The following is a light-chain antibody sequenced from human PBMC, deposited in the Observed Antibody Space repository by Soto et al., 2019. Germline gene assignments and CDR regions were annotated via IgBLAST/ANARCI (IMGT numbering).Light chain of an antibody. Sequence: DIQITQSPSSLSASVGDRVTITCRASQSIASYLNWYQQKPGKAPKVRIYAASSLQSGVPSRFSGSGSGTDFTLTISSLQPEDFATYYWQQGDSTLSYTVGQGTNLEIK. V-gene: IGKV1-39*01. CDR1: QSIASY. J-gene: IGKJ2*01. CDR2: AAS. CDR3: QQGDSTLSYT.